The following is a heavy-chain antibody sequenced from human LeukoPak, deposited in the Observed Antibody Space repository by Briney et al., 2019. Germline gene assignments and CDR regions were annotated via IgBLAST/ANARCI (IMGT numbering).Heavy chain of an antibody. V-gene: IGHV1-8*01. CDR1: VYTFTSYD. D-gene: IGHD2-15*01. J-gene: IGHJ6*02. CDR3: AREDYYYGMDV. CDR2: MNPNSGNT. Sequence: ASVKVSFKSSVYTFTSYDINGVRQATGQGLAWMGWMNPNSGNTGYAQKFQGRVTMTRNTSISTAYMELSSLRSEDTAVYYCAREDYYYGMDVWGQGTTVTVSS.